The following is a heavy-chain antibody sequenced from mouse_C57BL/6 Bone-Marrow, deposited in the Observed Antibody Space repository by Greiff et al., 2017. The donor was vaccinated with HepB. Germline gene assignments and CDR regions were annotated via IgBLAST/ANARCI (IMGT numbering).Heavy chain of an antibody. V-gene: IGHV5-15*01. CDR1: GFTFSDYG. CDR2: ISNLAYSI. Sequence: EVQLVESGGGLVQPGGSLKLSCAASGFTFSDYGMAWVRQAPRKGPEWVAFISNLAYSIYYADTVTGRFTISRENAKNTLYLEMSSLRSEDTAMYYCARHRDYGSSYEDDWYFDVWGTGTTVTVSS. D-gene: IGHD1-1*01. CDR3: ARHRDYGSSYEDDWYFDV. J-gene: IGHJ1*03.